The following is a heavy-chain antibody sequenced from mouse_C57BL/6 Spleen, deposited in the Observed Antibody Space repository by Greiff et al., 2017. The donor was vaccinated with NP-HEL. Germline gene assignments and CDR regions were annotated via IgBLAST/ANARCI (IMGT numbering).Heavy chain of an antibody. CDR1: EYEFPSHD. J-gene: IGHJ3*01. D-gene: IGHD1-1*01. V-gene: IGHV5-2*03. CDR2: INSDGGST. CDR3: ARRITTVVDSWFAY. Sequence: EVMLVESGGGLVQPGESLKLSCESNEYEFPSHDMSWVRKTPEKRLELVAAINSDGGSTYYPDTMERRFIISRDNTKKTLYLQMSSLRSEDTALYYCARRITTVVDSWFAYWGQGTLVTVSA.